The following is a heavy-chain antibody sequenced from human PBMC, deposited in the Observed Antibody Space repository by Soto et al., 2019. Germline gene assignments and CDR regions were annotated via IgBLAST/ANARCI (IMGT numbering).Heavy chain of an antibody. J-gene: IGHJ4*02. CDR1: GFSVTANY. D-gene: IGHD5-12*01. CDR3: HGYGY. CDR2: IYSGGST. V-gene: IGHV3-53*01. Sequence: EVQVVESGGGLIQPGGSLRLSCEVSGFSVTANYMSWVRQAPGKGLEWVSVIYSGGSTYYIDSVKGRFSISRDISKNTLYLHMNSRRAGHTAVYYCHGYGYWGQGTLVTVSS.